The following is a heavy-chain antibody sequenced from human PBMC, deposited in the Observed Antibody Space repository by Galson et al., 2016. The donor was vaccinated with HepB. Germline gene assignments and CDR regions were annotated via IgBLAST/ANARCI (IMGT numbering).Heavy chain of an antibody. V-gene: IGHV4-39*07. J-gene: IGHJ6*02. D-gene: IGHD2-15*01. CDR2: INHSGST. CDR3: ARGPCGGSCYSYSNYYYYYGMDV. Sequence: ETLSLTCTVSGGSISSGDYYWSWIRQPPGKGLEWIGEINHSGSTHYNPSLESRVTISVDTSKNQFSLKLSSVTAADTAVYYCARGPCGGSCYSYSNYYYYYGMDVWGQGTTVTVSS. CDR1: GGSISSGDYY.